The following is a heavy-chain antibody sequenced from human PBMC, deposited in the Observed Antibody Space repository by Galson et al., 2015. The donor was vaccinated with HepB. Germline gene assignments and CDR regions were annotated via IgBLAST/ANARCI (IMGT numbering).Heavy chain of an antibody. CDR2: ISAYNGNT. V-gene: IGHV1-18*04. CDR1: GYTFTSYG. CDR3: ARNSGYCSSTSCYPYYFDY. Sequence: SVKVSCKASGYTFTSYGISWVRQAPGQGLEWMGWISAYNGNTNYAQKLQGRVTMTTDTSTSTAYMELRSLRSDDTAVYYCARNSGYCSSTSCYPYYFDYWGQGTLVTVSS. D-gene: IGHD2-2*01. J-gene: IGHJ4*02.